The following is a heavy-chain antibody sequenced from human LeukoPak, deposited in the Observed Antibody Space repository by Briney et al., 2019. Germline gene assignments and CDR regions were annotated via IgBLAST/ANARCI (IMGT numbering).Heavy chain of an antibody. J-gene: IGHJ4*02. Sequence: ASVKVSCKASGGTFSSYAISWVRQAPGQGLEWMGGFIPIFGTANYAQKFQGRVTITTDESTSTAYMELSSLRSEDTAVYYCARHPSDEIWQQLDYWGQGTLVTVSS. CDR3: ARHPSDEIWQQLDY. D-gene: IGHD6-13*01. CDR1: GGTFSSYA. CDR2: FIPIFGTA. V-gene: IGHV1-69*05.